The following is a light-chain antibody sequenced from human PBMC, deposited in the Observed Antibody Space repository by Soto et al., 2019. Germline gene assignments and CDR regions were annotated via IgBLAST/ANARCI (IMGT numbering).Light chain of an antibody. CDR1: QTVSSS. V-gene: IGKV3-15*01. CDR3: QQYKNWPL. J-gene: IGKJ5*01. CDR2: GAS. Sequence: EIVVTQSPASRSFSGLERASLSCRASQTVSSSLAWYQQKPGQAPRLLLYGASTRATGIPVRFSGSGFGTEFTLTISSLQSEDFAVYYCQQYKNWPLFGQGTRLEIK.